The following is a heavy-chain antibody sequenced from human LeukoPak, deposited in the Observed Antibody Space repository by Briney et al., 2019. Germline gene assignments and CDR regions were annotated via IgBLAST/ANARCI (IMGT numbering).Heavy chain of an antibody. CDR2: IYTSGST. J-gene: IGHJ3*02. CDR3: AREDPDWYCSSTSCYGRAFDI. D-gene: IGHD2-2*01. V-gene: IGHV4-4*07. Sequence: SETLSLTCTVSGGSISSYYWSWIRQPAGKGLEWIGRIYTSGSTNYNPSLKSRVTMSVDTSKNQFSLKLSSVTAADPAVYYCAREDPDWYCSSTSCYGRAFDIWGQGTMVTVSS. CDR1: GGSISSYY.